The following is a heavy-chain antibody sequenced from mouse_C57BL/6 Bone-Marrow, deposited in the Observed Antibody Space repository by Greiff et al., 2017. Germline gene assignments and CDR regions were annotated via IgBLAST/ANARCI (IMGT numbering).Heavy chain of an antibody. V-gene: IGHV1-80*01. CDR1: GNAFSSYG. J-gene: IGHJ4*01. D-gene: IGHD1-1*01. CDR3: ARRGITTSMDY. Sequence: VQLQQSGAGLGKPGASVKISCKASGNAFSSYGMTWVRQRPGKGLEWIGQIYPGDGDTNSNGNFKGKATLTADKSSSTAYMQLSSLTSEDSAVYFCARRGITTSMDYWGQGTSVTVSS. CDR2: IYPGDGDT.